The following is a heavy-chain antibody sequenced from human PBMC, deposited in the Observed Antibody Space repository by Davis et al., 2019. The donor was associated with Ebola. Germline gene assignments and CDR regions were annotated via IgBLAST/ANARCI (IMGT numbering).Heavy chain of an antibody. Sequence: MPSETLSLTCTVSGVSISDYYWTWIRQPPGKGLEWIGEINHTGSTSYNPSLKSRVTISVDTSKNQFSLKLTSVTAADTAVYYCASDTIVLMVYANGWYFDLWGRGTLVTVSS. D-gene: IGHD2-8*01. CDR3: ASDTIVLMVYANGWYFDL. CDR1: GVSISDYY. J-gene: IGHJ2*01. CDR2: INHTGST. V-gene: IGHV4-34*01.